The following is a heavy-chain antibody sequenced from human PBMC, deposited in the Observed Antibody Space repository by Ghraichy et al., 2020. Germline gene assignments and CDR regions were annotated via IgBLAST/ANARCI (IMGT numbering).Heavy chain of an antibody. CDR1: GFTFSTYA. J-gene: IGHJ4*02. D-gene: IGHD6-19*01. CDR3: AKQGYSSGWYWDY. Sequence: GESLRLSCVASGFTFSTYAMVWVRQAPGKGLEWVASIGKSGADKYYADSVKCRFTISRDNSNNLLSLRMSRLRAEDAAVYYCAKQGYSSGWYWDYWGQGTTVSVSS. CDR2: IGKSGADK. V-gene: IGHV3-23*01.